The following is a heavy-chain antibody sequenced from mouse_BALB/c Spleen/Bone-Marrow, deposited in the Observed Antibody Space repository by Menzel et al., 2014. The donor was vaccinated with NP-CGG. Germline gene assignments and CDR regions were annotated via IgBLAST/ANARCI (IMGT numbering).Heavy chain of an antibody. CDR2: INPFNDAT. D-gene: IGHD2-4*01. Sequence: VQLQQSGPELVKPGASVKMSCKASGYTFTSYVIHWVKQKPGQGLEWIGYINPFNDATKYNEKFKGKATLSSDKSSNTACMELSSLTSEDSAVYYGAREELRRGYYCAMDYWGQGSSVTVSS. CDR1: GYTFTSYV. CDR3: AREELRRGYYCAMDY. V-gene: IGHV1-14*01. J-gene: IGHJ4*01.